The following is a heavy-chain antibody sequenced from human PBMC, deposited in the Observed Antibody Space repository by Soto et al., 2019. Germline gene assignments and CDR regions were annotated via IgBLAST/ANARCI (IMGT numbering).Heavy chain of an antibody. CDR1: GGTFSSYA. Sequence: QVQLVQSGAEVKKPGSSVKVSCKASGGTFSSYAISWVRQAPGQGLEWMGGIIPIFGTANYAQKFQGRVTVPADDSXXTXYXXLSSLRSEDTAVYYCARGENHDYVWGSYRYRWFDPWGQGTLVTVSS. D-gene: IGHD3-16*02. J-gene: IGHJ5*02. V-gene: IGHV1-69*12. CDR3: ARGENHDYVWGSYRYRWFDP. CDR2: IIPIFGTA.